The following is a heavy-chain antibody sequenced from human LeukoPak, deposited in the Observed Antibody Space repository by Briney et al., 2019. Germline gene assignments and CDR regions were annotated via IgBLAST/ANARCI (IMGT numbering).Heavy chain of an antibody. Sequence: PSETLSLTCTVSGGSISNFYWSWIRQPPGKGLEWTGHIYYSGSTNYNPSLKSRVTISLDTSKNQFSLKLSVMTAADTAVYYCARQTGYNYGYVDYWGQGILVTVSS. V-gene: IGHV4-59*08. CDR3: ARQTGYNYGYVDY. D-gene: IGHD5-18*01. J-gene: IGHJ4*02. CDR2: IYYSGST. CDR1: GGSISNFY.